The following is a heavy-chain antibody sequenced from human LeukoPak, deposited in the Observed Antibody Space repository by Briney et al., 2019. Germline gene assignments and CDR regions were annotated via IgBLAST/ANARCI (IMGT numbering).Heavy chain of an antibody. CDR1: GGSFSGYY. Sequence: SETLSLTCAVYGGSFSGYYWSWIRQPPGKGLEWIGEVNHSGSTNYNPSLKSRVTISVDTSKNQFSLKLSSVTAADTAVYYCARSFSYYYDSSGYGTPPYFAYWGQGTLVTVSS. CDR3: ARSFSYYYDSSGYGTPPYFAY. V-gene: IGHV4-34*01. J-gene: IGHJ4*02. CDR2: VNHSGST. D-gene: IGHD3-22*01.